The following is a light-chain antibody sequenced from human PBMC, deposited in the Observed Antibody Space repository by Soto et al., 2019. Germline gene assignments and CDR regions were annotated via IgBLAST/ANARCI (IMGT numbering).Light chain of an antibody. CDR1: QSVSSQ. CDR3: QQYGSPVLT. V-gene: IGKV3-20*01. CDR2: DAS. Sequence: KQSAATLSLSPGERATLSCRASQSVSSQLAWYQHKSGQAPRLLIYDASDRATGIPARFSGSGSGTDFTLTISRLEPEDFAVYYCQQYGSPVLTFGGGTMVAIK. J-gene: IGKJ4*01.